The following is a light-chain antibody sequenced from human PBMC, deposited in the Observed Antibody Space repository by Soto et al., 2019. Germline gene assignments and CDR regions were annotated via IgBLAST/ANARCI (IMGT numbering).Light chain of an antibody. V-gene: IGKV1-27*01. CDR2: AAS. J-gene: IGKJ3*01. CDR1: QSVSSSY. CDR3: QKYNGVPLT. Sequence: TQSPGTLSLSPGERATLSCRASQSVSSSYLAWYQQKPGKVPKLLIYAASTLQSGVPSRFSGSRSGTDFTLTVSSLQPEDVATYYCQKYNGVPLTFGPGTKVEIK.